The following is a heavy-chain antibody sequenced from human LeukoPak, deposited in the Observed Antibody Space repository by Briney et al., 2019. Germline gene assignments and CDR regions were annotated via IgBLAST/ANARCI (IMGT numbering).Heavy chain of an antibody. CDR2: INHSGST. Sequence: PSETLSLTCAVYGGSFSGYYWSWIRQPPGKGLEWIGEINHSGSTNYNPSLKSRVTISVDTSKNQFSLKLSSVTAADTAVYYCATGSLRFLECGMDVWGQGTTVTVSS. CDR1: GGSFSGYY. V-gene: IGHV4-34*01. CDR3: ATGSLRFLECGMDV. D-gene: IGHD3-3*01. J-gene: IGHJ6*02.